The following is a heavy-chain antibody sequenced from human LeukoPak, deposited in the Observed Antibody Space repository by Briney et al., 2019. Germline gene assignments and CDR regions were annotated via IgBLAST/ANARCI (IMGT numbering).Heavy chain of an antibody. J-gene: IGHJ4*02. CDR1: GYTFTGYY. CDR3: ARGTGTTGYFDY. Sequence: ASVKVSCKASGYTFTGYYMHWVRQAPGQGLEWMGRIIPIFGTANYAQKFQGRVTITTDESTSTAYMELSSLRSEDTAVYYCARGTGTTGYFDYWGQGTLVTVSS. D-gene: IGHD1-7*01. V-gene: IGHV1-69*05. CDR2: IIPIFGTA.